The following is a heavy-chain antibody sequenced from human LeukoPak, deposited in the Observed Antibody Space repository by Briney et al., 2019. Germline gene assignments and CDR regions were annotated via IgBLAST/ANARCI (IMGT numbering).Heavy chain of an antibody. CDR3: AAESQYVWGSYRHAFDI. CDR1: GFTFTSSA. Sequence: SVKASCKASGFTFTSSAMQWVRQARGQRLECIGWIVVGSGNTNYAQKFQERVTITRDMSTSTAYMELSSLRSEDTAVYYCAAESQYVWGSYRHAFDIWGQGTMVTVSS. V-gene: IGHV1-58*02. J-gene: IGHJ3*02. CDR2: IVVGSGNT. D-gene: IGHD3-16*02.